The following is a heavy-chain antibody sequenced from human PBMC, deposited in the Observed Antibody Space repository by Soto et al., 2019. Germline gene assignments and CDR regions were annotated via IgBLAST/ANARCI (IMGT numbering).Heavy chain of an antibody. CDR2: INPNSGGT. CDR1: GYTFTGYY. CDR3: ARPQHYYDSSGYYYVRREYVDY. J-gene: IGHJ4*02. V-gene: IGHV1-2*02. D-gene: IGHD3-22*01. Sequence: GASVKVSCKASGYTFTGYYMHWVRQAPGQGLEWMGWINPNSGGTNYAQKFQGRVTMTRDTSISTAYMELSRLRSDDTAVYYCARPQHYYDSSGYYYVRREYVDYWGQGTPVTVSS.